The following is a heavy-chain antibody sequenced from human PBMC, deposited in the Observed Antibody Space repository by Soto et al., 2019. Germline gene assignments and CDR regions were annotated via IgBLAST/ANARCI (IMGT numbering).Heavy chain of an antibody. CDR3: ARHNYGSGSTYFDY. J-gene: IGHJ4*02. CDR1: GGSISSSRCH. CDR2: IKYSGTT. Sequence: PSETLSLTCTVSGGSISSSRCHWGWIRQPPGKGLEWIASIKYSGTTFYNPSLKSRVTLSVDTSKNQFALKLSSVTAADTAVYYCARHNYGSGSTYFDYWGQGTLVTVSS. V-gene: IGHV4-39*01. D-gene: IGHD3-10*01.